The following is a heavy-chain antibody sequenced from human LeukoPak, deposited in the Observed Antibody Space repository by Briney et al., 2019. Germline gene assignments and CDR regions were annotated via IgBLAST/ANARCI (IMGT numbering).Heavy chain of an antibody. CDR3: AIMHGYYDGSGYWVQ. CDR2: ITPNADRT. Sequence: GGSLRLSCAASGFTLGSYGMRWGPRAPGKVLEWGAFITPNADRTSYADSVEGRFTISRDNPRNTIYMQMNSLRDEDTAVYYCAIMHGYYDGSGYWVQWGQGTLVTVSS. CDR1: GFTLGSYG. D-gene: IGHD3-22*01. V-gene: IGHV3-23*01. J-gene: IGHJ1*01.